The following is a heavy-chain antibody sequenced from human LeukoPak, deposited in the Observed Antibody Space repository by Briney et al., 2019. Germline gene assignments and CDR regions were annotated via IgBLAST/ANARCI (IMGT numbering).Heavy chain of an antibody. D-gene: IGHD3-3*01. CDR2: ISAYNGNT. CDR1: GYTFTSYG. CDR3: ARDGRFPGSYGMDV. V-gene: IGHV1-18*01. Sequence: ASVKVFCKASGYTFTSYGISWERQAPGQGLEWTGWISAYNGNTNYAQKLQGRVTMTTDTSTSTAYMELRSLRSDDTAVYYCARDGRFPGSYGMDVWGQGTTVTVSS. J-gene: IGHJ6*02.